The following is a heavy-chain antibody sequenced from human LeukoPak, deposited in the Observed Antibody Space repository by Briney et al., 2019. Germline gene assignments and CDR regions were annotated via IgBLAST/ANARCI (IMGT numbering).Heavy chain of an antibody. CDR2: ISYDGSNK. J-gene: IGHJ4*02. D-gene: IGHD6-19*01. V-gene: IGHV3-30-3*01. Sequence: GGSLRLSCAASGFTFSSYAMHWVRQAPGKGLEWVAVISYDGSNKYYADSMKGRFTISRDNSKNTLYLQMNSLRAEDTAVYYCARGLAVAGSYYFDYWGQGTLVTVSS. CDR1: GFTFSSYA. CDR3: ARGLAVAGSYYFDY.